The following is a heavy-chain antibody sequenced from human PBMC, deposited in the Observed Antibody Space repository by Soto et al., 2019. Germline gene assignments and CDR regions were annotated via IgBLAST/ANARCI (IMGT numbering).Heavy chain of an antibody. D-gene: IGHD3-22*01. Sequence: XSVQVSFKASCYTFTSYGISWVRQAPGQGLEWMGWISAYNGNTNYAQKLQGRVTMTTDTSTSTAYMELRSLRSDDTAVYYCARDTPYDSSGYYLDYWAREPWSPSPQ. J-gene: IGHJ4*02. V-gene: IGHV1-18*04. CDR1: CYTFTSYG. CDR2: ISAYNGNT. CDR3: ARDTPYDSSGYYLDY.